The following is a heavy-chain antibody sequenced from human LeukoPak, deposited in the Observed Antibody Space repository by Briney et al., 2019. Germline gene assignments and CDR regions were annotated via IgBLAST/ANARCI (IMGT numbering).Heavy chain of an antibody. J-gene: IGHJ3*02. CDR2: INSDGSST. Sequence: PGGSLRLSCAASGFTFSSYWMHWVRQAPGKGLVWVSRINSDGSSTSYADSVKGRFTISRDNAKNTLYLQMNSLRAEDTAVYYCAREVDTAMGIDAFDIWGRGTMVTVSS. D-gene: IGHD5-18*01. V-gene: IGHV3-74*01. CDR3: AREVDTAMGIDAFDI. CDR1: GFTFSSYW.